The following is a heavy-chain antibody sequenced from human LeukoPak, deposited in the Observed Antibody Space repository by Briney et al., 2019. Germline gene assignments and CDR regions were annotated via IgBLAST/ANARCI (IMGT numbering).Heavy chain of an antibody. CDR2: ISAYNGNT. CDR1: GYTFTSYG. D-gene: IGHD3-9*01. Sequence: ASVKVSCKASGYTFTSYGISWVRQAPGQGLEWMGWISAYNGNTNYAQKLQGRVTMTTDTSTSTAYMELSRLRSDDTAVYYCAREAISYYDILTGYHPDFDYWGQGTLVTVSS. V-gene: IGHV1-18*01. CDR3: AREAISYYDILTGYHPDFDY. J-gene: IGHJ4*02.